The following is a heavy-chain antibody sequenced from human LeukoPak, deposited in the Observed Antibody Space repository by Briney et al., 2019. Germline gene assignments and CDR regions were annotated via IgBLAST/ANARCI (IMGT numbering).Heavy chain of an antibody. CDR3: AARENPSLVFGVSWYAY. D-gene: IGHD6-13*01. CDR1: GFTFSCYA. J-gene: IGHJ4*02. CDR2: ISCSGGST. V-gene: IGHV3-23*01. Sequence: GGSLRLSCAASGFTFSCYAMSWVRQAPGKGLEWVSVISCSGGSTYYADSVKGRFTISRDNSKNTLYLQMNSVRAEDTAVYYCAARENPSLVFGVSWYAYWGQGTLVTVSS.